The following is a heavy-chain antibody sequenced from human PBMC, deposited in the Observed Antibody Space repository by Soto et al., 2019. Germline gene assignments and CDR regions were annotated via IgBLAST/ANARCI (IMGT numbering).Heavy chain of an antibody. CDR2: ISGSGGST. CDR3: ARGGPHYDFWSGYFDY. D-gene: IGHD3-3*01. J-gene: IGHJ4*02. V-gene: IGHV3-23*01. CDR1: GFTFSSYA. Sequence: GGSLRLSCAASGFTFSSYAMSWVRQAPGKGLEWVSAISGSGGSTYYADSVKGRFTISRDNSKNTLYLQMNSLRAEDTAVYYCARGGPHYDFWSGYFDYWGRGTLVTVSS.